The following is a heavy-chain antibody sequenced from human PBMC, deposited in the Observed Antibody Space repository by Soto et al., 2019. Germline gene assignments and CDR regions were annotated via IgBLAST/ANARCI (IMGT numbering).Heavy chain of an antibody. CDR3: ARVAY. J-gene: IGHJ4*02. CDR2: ISSASSET. Sequence: TGGALRLSCGASGFNFSRVSMNWVRQGPGKGLEWVASISSASSETLYADSVKGRFIISRDNAQNSLFLQMNTLRPEDSAIYYFARVAYWGPGTQVTVSS. CDR1: GFNFSRVS. V-gene: IGHV3-21*01.